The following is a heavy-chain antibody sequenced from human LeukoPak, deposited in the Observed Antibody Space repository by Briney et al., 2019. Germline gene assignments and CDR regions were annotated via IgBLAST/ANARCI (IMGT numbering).Heavy chain of an antibody. Sequence: GGSLRLSCAASGFTFSSYSMNWVRQAPGKGLEWVSYISSSSSTIYYADSVKGRFTISRGNAKNSLYLQMNSLRAEDTAVYYCARDRRRYSYGNWFDPWGQGTLVTVSS. D-gene: IGHD5-18*01. CDR2: ISSSSSTI. CDR1: GFTFSSYS. J-gene: IGHJ5*02. CDR3: ARDRRRYSYGNWFDP. V-gene: IGHV3-48*01.